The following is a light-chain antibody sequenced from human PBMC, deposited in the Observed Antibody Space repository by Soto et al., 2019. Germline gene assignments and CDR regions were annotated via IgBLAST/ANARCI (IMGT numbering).Light chain of an antibody. CDR1: TGAVTSGHY. V-gene: IGLV7-46*01. J-gene: IGLJ2*01. CDR2: NTN. Sequence: QAVVTQEPSLTVSPGGTVTLTCGSSTGAVTSGHYPYWFQQKPGQAPRTLIYNTNNKNSWTPARFSGSLLGGKASLTLSCAQAEDEAEYYCLLSFSGARAFGGGTKLTVL. CDR3: LLSFSGARA.